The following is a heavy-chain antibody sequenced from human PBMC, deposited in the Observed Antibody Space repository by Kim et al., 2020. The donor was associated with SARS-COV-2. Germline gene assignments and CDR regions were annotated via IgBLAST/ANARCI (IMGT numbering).Heavy chain of an antibody. Sequence: GGSLRLSCAASGFTFSSYWMSWVRQAPGKGLEWVANIKQDGSEKYYVDSVKGRFTISRDNAKNSLYLQMNSLRAEDTAVYYCARGHYDRSGDYYYDGMDVWGQGTTVTVSS. CDR3: ARGHYDRSGDYYYDGMDV. CDR1: GFTFSSYW. D-gene: IGHD3-22*01. J-gene: IGHJ6*02. V-gene: IGHV3-7*01. CDR2: IKQDGSEK.